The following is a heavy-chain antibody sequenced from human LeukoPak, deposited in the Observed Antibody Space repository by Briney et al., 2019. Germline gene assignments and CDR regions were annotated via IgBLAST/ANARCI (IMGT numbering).Heavy chain of an antibody. CDR3: AKLMPPVDCSRTSCYGFDY. J-gene: IGHJ4*02. Sequence: GGSLRLSCAASGFTFSSYAMTWVRQAPGKGLQWVSAITRSGDSTYHAVSVKGRFTISRDNSKNTLHLQMNSLRAEDTAVYYCAKLMPPVDCSRTSCYGFDYWGQGTLVTVSS. V-gene: IGHV3-23*01. D-gene: IGHD2-2*01. CDR1: GFTFSSYA. CDR2: ITRSGDST.